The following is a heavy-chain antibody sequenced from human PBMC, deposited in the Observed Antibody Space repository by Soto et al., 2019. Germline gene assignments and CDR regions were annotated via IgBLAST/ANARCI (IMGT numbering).Heavy chain of an antibody. D-gene: IGHD5-12*01. CDR1: GYSFTSYW. J-gene: IGHJ4*02. Sequence: GSGYSFTSYWVGWVRQMPGKGLEWMGIIYPGDSDTRYSPSFQGQVTISADKSISTAYLQWSSLKASDTAMYYCARHREYSGYGPFDWGQGTLVTSPQ. CDR2: IYPGDSDT. CDR3: ARHREYSGYGPFD. V-gene: IGHV5-51*01.